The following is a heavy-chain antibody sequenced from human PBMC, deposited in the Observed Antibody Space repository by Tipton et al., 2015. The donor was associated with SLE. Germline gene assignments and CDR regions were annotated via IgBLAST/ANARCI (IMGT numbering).Heavy chain of an antibody. CDR1: AFSFTDSS. J-gene: IGHJ4*02. CDR3: AADPGMTLWL. CDR2: IVVGSGLT. Sequence: QLVQSGPEVKKPGTSVKVSCKAFAFSFTDSSVQWVRQARGQRLEWIGRIVVGSGLTNYAQKFQGRVTITRDSATRTAYMEFTSLRSEDTAVYYCAADPGMTLWLWGQGTPVIVSS. V-gene: IGHV1-58*01. D-gene: IGHD5-12*01.